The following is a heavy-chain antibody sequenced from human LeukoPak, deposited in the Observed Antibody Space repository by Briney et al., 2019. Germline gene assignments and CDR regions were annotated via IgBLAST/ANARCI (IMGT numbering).Heavy chain of an antibody. CDR2: ISGSSGHT. J-gene: IGHJ4*02. D-gene: IGHD3-3*01. Sequence: SGGSLRLSCAASGLTFSSCARSWVRQAPGKGLEWVSAISGSSGHTYYADSVKGRFTISRDNSKNTLYLQMNSLRAEDTAVYYCAKVGFSEMEWLLYGDHWGQGTLVTVSS. V-gene: IGHV3-23*01. CDR1: GLTFSSCA. CDR3: AKVGFSEMEWLLYGDH.